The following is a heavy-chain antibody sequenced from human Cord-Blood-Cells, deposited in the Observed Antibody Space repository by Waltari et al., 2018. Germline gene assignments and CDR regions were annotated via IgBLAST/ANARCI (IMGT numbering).Heavy chain of an antibody. Sequence: QVQLVQSGAEVKKPGSSVKVSCKASGVTFSSSAISWVRQAHGQGLEWMGGIIPIFGTANYAQKFQGRVTITADESTSTAYMELSSLRSEDTAVYYCAIIVATSWFDPWGQGTLVTVSS. V-gene: IGHV1-69*01. CDR1: GVTFSSSA. CDR2: IIPIFGTA. CDR3: AIIVATSWFDP. J-gene: IGHJ5*02. D-gene: IGHD5-12*01.